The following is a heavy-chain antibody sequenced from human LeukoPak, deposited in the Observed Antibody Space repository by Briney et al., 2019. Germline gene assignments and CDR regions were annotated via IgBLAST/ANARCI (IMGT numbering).Heavy chain of an antibody. Sequence: GGSLRLSCAASGFTSSSYALNWVRQAPGKGLEWVATVSGSGDRMYHADSVKGRFTISRDNSKNTIYLQMNSLRAEDTALYYCARAAAAPGFDFWGQGTLVTVSS. CDR2: VSGSGDRM. CDR3: ARAAAAPGFDF. CDR1: GFTSSSYA. J-gene: IGHJ4*02. D-gene: IGHD6-13*01. V-gene: IGHV3-23*01.